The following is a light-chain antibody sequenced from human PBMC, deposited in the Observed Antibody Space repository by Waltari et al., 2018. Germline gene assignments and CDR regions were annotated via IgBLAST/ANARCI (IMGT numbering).Light chain of an antibody. Sequence: EIVLPQSPCPLSLSPGERATLSCRTSQSSTSYSLAWYQQKPGQAPRLLIYGASSRATGIPDRFSGSGSGTDFTLTISRLEPEDFAVYYCQQDGGSPPLTFGGGTKVEIK. CDR3: QQDGGSPPLT. CDR1: QSSTSYS. J-gene: IGKJ4*01. V-gene: IGKV3-20*01. CDR2: GAS.